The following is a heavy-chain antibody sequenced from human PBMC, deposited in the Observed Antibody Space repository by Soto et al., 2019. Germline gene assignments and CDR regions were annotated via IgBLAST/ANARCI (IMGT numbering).Heavy chain of an antibody. CDR2: ISAYNGNT. CDR3: ARDSPPVDY. Sequence: QVQLVQSGAEVKKPGASVKVSCKASGYTFTSYGISWVRQAPGQGLEWMGWISAYNGNTKNAQKVQGRATMTTDTSPSTAYMELRRMRSADTAVYYCARDSPPVDYWGQGPRVTVS. J-gene: IGHJ4*02. V-gene: IGHV1-18*01. CDR1: GYTFTSYG.